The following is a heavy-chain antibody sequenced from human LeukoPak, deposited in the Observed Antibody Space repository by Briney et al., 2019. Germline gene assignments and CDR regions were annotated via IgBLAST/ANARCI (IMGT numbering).Heavy chain of an antibody. CDR1: GGTFTSHV. D-gene: IGHD2-15*01. CDR2: AMPMFGTA. V-gene: IGHV1-69*06. Sequence: RASVKVSCKASGGTFTSHVFSWVRQARGQGLEWMGGAMPMFGTANYAQNFQGRVTITADKSTNTVYLDLTSLRFEDTAVYYCATDEGYCSSGNCYVFRSWGQGTLVTVSS. CDR3: ATDEGYCSSGNCYVFRS. J-gene: IGHJ4*02.